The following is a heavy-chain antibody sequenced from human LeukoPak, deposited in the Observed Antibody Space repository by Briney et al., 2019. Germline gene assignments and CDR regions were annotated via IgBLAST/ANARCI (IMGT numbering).Heavy chain of an antibody. CDR2: ISGDGRST. CDR1: RFTFRTYW. CDR3: AAFYYDPAY. V-gene: IGHV3-74*01. Sequence: GGSLRLSCAGSRFTFRTYWMHWVRRAPGKGLVWVSRISGDGRSTIYADFVKGRFTISRDNAKNTLYLQIHSLRVEDTAVYYCAAFYYDPAYWGQGTLVTVSS. J-gene: IGHJ4*02. D-gene: IGHD3-22*01.